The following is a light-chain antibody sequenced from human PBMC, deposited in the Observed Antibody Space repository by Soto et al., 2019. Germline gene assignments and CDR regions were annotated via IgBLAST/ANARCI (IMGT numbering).Light chain of an antibody. Sequence: QSVLTQPPSASGTPGQRVTISCSGSSSNIGINTVNWYQQVPGTAPKLLIYTDNQRPSGVPDRFSGSKSGTSASLAISGLQSEAEADYYCAAWDDSLNGLYVFGTGTKVTVL. CDR1: SSNIGINT. J-gene: IGLJ1*01. V-gene: IGLV1-44*01. CDR3: AAWDDSLNGLYV. CDR2: TDN.